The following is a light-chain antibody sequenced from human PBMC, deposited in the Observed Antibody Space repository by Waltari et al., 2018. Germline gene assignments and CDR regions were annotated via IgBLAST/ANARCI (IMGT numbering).Light chain of an antibody. CDR1: QEISNS. CDR3: QQYYSYPH. V-gene: IGKV1-NL1*01. J-gene: IGKJ4*01. Sequence: DIQMTQSPSSLSASVGDRVTFTCRASQEISNSLAWYQQKPGKAPKLLLYAASTLEGGVPTRSSGSGSGTDYTLTISSLQPDDFATYYCQQYYSYPHFSGGTRVEIK. CDR2: AAS.